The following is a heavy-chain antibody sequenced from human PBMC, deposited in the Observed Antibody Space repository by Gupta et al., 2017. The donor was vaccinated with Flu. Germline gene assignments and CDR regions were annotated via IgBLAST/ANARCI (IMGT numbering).Heavy chain of an antibody. CDR1: GGSISSYY. D-gene: IGHD5-18*01. CDR3: ARDAEYSYGFSDSALYYYYGMDV. J-gene: IGHJ6*02. CDR2: IYTSGSS. V-gene: IGHV4-4*07. Sequence: QVQLQESGPGLVKPSETLSLTCTVSGGSISSYYWSWIRPPAGKGLEWFGGIYTSGSSNYHPSLKRRVTMSVDTSKNQFSLKLSSVTAADTAVYYCARDAEYSYGFSDSALYYYYGMDVWGQGTTVTVSS.